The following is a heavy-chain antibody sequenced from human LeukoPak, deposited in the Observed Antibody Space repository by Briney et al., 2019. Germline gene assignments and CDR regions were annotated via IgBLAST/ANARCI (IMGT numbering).Heavy chain of an antibody. D-gene: IGHD3-16*01. V-gene: IGHV3-23*01. J-gene: IGHJ4*02. CDR2: ISGSGGTP. Sequence: GGSLRLSCAASGFTFGNFYMHWVRQAPGKGLEWVSTISGSGGTPHYADSVKGRFTISRGNSKNTLHLQMNSLRAEDTAVYYCAKGGDLITYFDYWGQGTLVTVSS. CDR3: AKGGDLITYFDY. CDR1: GFTFGNFY.